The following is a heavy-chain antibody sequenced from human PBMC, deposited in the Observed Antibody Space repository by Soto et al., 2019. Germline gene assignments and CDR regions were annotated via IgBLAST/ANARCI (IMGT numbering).Heavy chain of an antibody. CDR2: IYYSGST. CDR3: TRPGFYYSDRSGYYDY. Sequence: SGTLSLTCTVSGGSISSYYWSWIRQPPGKGLEWIGYIYYSGSTNYNPSLKSRVTISVDTSKNQFSLKLTSVTAADTAVYFCTRPGFYYSDRSGYYDYWGQGAVLTVYS. V-gene: IGHV4-59*01. J-gene: IGHJ4*02. D-gene: IGHD3-22*01. CDR1: GGSISSYY.